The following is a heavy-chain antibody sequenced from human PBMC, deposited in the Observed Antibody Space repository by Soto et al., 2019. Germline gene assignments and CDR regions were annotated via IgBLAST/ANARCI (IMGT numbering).Heavy chain of an antibody. D-gene: IGHD6-19*01. CDR3: AHTFSSGTFDY. J-gene: IGHJ4*01. V-gene: IGHV2-5*02. Sequence: GLDLEWLALIYWDDDKRYSPSLKSRLTITKDTSTNQVVLTMTNMDPVDTATYYCAHTFSSGTFDYWGQGTLVTVSS. CDR2: IYWDDDK.